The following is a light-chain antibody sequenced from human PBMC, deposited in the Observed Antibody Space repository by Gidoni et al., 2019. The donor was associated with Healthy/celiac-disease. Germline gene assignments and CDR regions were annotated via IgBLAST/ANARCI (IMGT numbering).Light chain of an antibody. CDR2: LGS. CDR1: QSLLHSNGSNY. Sequence: TQSPPSLPVTPAEPPSISCRSSQSLLHSNGSNYMDWYLQKPGQSPQLLIYLGSTRASVVPDMFSGCGAGTAFTLNISRVEAEDVGVFYCMQALQTPHTFXXXTKLEIK. V-gene: IGKV2-28*01. CDR3: MQALQTPHT. J-gene: IGKJ2*01.